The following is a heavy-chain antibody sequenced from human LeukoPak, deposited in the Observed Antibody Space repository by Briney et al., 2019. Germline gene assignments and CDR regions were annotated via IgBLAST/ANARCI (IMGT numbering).Heavy chain of an antibody. CDR1: GGSISSSSYY. D-gene: IGHD2-15*01. Sequence: SETLSLTCTVSGGSISSSSYYWGWIRQPPGKGLEWIGSIYYSGSTYYNPSLKSRVTISVDTSKNQFSLKLSSVTAADTAVYYCARQVLVAAMVLGFDYWGQGTLVTVSS. J-gene: IGHJ4*02. V-gene: IGHV4-39*01. CDR3: ARQVLVAAMVLGFDY. CDR2: IYYSGST.